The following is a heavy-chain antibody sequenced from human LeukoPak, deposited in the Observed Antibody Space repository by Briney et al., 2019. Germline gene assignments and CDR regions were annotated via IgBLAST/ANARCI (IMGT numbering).Heavy chain of an antibody. CDR2: ISAYNGNT. Sequence: ASVKVSCKASGYTFTSYGISWVRQAPGQGLAWMGWISAYNGNTNYAQKLQGRVTMTTDTSTSTAYMELRSLRSDDTAVYYCARDHRRYSSSWYDRGYFDYWGQGTLVTVSS. CDR1: GYTFTSYG. V-gene: IGHV1-18*01. CDR3: ARDHRRYSSSWYDRGYFDY. J-gene: IGHJ4*02. D-gene: IGHD6-13*01.